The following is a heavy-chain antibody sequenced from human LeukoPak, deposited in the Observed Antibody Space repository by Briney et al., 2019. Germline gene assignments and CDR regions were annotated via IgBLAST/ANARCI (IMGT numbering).Heavy chain of an antibody. V-gene: IGHV1-69*13. CDR3: ASDRFSSSSTPAAFDI. D-gene: IGHD6-6*01. Sequence: ASVKVSCKASGGTFSSYAISWVRQAPGQGLEWMGGIIPIFGTANYAQKFQGRVTITADESTSTAYMELSSLRSEDTAVYYCASDRFSSSSTPAAFDIWGQGTMVTVSS. J-gene: IGHJ3*02. CDR1: GGTFSSYA. CDR2: IIPIFGTA.